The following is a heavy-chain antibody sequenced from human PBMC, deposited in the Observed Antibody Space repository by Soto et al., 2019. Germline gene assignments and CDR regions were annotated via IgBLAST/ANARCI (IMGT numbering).Heavy chain of an antibody. CDR3: ARDRLELPIPFDS. CDR1: GDRVSSNSAA. J-gene: IGHJ4*02. CDR2: TYYRSKWYN. V-gene: IGHV6-1*01. Sequence: SQTLSITCAISGDRVSSNSAACNWIRQSPSRGLEWLGRTYYRSKWYNDYAVSVKSRITINPDTSKNQFSLQLNSVTPEDTAVYYCARDRLELPIPFDSWGQGTRVTVSS. D-gene: IGHD1-7*01.